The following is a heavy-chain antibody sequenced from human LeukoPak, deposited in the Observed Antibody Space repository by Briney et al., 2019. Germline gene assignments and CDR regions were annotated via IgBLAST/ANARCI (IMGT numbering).Heavy chain of an antibody. Sequence: GGSLRLSCAASGFTFTNAWMSWVRQAPGKGLEWVAVISYDGSNKYYADSVKGRFTISRDNSKNTLYLQMNSLRAEDTAVYYCAKGTGGNSGLCVYWGQGTLVTVSS. CDR2: ISYDGSNK. CDR1: GFTFTNAW. J-gene: IGHJ4*02. V-gene: IGHV3-30*18. CDR3: AKGTGGNSGLCVY. D-gene: IGHD4-23*01.